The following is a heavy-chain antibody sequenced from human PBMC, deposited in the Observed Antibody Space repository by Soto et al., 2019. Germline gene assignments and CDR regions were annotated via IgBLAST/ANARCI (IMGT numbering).Heavy chain of an antibody. CDR1: GYSFTSHY. D-gene: IGHD6-6*01. J-gene: IGHJ6*02. CDR2: INPSGGST. V-gene: IGHV1-46*01. Sequence: ASVTVFCKXRGYSFTSHYMHSVRQAPGQGLEWMGIINPSGGSTSYAQKFQGRVTMTRDTSTSTVYMELSSLRSEDKAVYYCARVAARRYYYGMDVWGQGTTVTVSS. CDR3: ARVAARRYYYGMDV.